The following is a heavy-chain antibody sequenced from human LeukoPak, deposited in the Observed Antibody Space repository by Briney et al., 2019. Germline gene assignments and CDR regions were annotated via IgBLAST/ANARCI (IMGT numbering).Heavy chain of an antibody. CDR1: GGSFSGYY. CDR3: ARQTPPSPRSGWYPPHDF. CDR2: INHSGST. Sequence: PSETLSLTCAVYGGSFSGYYWSWIRQPPGKGLEWIGEINHSGSTNYNPSLKSRVTMSVDTSKNQFSLKVFSVTAADTGVSYCARQTPPSPRSGWYPPHDFWGQGTLVTVSS. J-gene: IGHJ4*02. V-gene: IGHV4-34*01. D-gene: IGHD6-19*01.